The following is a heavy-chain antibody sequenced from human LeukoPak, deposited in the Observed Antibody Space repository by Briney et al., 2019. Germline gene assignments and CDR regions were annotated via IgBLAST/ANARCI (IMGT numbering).Heavy chain of an antibody. Sequence: SETLSLTCTVSGYSITSGYYWGWIRQPPGKGLEWIGSIYHSGSTHYNPSLNSRVTISVDTSKNQVSLKLRSVTAADTAVYYCARSRTIYDILTGYYYYYYMDVWGKGTTVTISS. V-gene: IGHV4-38-2*02. D-gene: IGHD3-9*01. CDR1: GYSITSGYY. CDR3: ARSRTIYDILTGYYYYYYMDV. CDR2: IYHSGST. J-gene: IGHJ6*03.